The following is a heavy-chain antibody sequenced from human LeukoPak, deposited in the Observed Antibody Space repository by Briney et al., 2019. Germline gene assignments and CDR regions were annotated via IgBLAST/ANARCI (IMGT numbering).Heavy chain of an antibody. CDR1: GFTVSSNY. J-gene: IGHJ4*02. CDR2: IRTKGYGGTT. D-gene: IGHD2-2*01. V-gene: IGHV3-49*04. CDR3: TRDDRYCSTTSCSYFDY. Sequence: GGSLRLSCAASGFTVSSNYMSWVRQAPGKGLEWVGFIRTKGYGGTTEYAASVKGRFTISRDDSKSIAYLQMNSLKTEDTAVYYCTRDDRYCSTTSCSYFDYWGQGTLVTVSS.